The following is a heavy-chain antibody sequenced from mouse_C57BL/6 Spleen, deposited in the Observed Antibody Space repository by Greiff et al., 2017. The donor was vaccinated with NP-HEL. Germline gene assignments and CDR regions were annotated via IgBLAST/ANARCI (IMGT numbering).Heavy chain of an antibody. Sequence: VQLQQSGAELVKPGASVKLSCKASGYTFTSYWMHWVKQRPGQGLEWIGMIHPNSGSTNYNEKFKSKATLTVDKSSSTAYMQLSSLTSEDSAVYDCARAFYDYDAAYWGKGTLVTVSA. D-gene: IGHD2-4*01. J-gene: IGHJ3*01. CDR2: IHPNSGST. CDR3: ARAFYDYDAAY. V-gene: IGHV1-64*01. CDR1: GYTFTSYW.